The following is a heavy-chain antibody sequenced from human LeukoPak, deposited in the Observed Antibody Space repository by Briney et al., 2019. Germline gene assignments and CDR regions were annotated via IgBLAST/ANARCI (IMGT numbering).Heavy chain of an antibody. Sequence: SVTLSLTCTVSGGSISSSSYYWGWIRQPPGKGLEWIGSIYYSGSTYYNPSLKSRVTISVDTSKNQFSLKLSSVTAADTAVYYCARIGRIQLWLTDYWGQGTLVTVSS. CDR2: IYYSGST. V-gene: IGHV4-39*07. D-gene: IGHD5-18*01. J-gene: IGHJ4*02. CDR1: GGSISSSSYY. CDR3: ARIGRIQLWLTDY.